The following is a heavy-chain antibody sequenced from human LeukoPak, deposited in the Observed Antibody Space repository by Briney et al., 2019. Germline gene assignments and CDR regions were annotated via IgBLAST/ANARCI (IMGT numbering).Heavy chain of an antibody. CDR2: INHSGST. CDR3: ARGFSKVYNWNNRADDAFDI. J-gene: IGHJ3*02. Sequence: SETLSLTCAVYGGSFSGYYWSWIRQPPGKGLEWIGEINHSGSTNYNPSLKSRVTISVDTSKNQFSLKLSSVTAADTAVYYCARGFSKVYNWNNRADDAFDIWGQGTMVTVSS. CDR1: GGSFSGYY. V-gene: IGHV4-34*01. D-gene: IGHD1/OR15-1a*01.